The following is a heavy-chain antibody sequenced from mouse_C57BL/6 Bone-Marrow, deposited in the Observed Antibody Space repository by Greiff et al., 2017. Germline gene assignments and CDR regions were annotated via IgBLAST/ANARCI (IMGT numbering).Heavy chain of an antibody. D-gene: IGHD2-5*01. CDR2: IYPGSGST. Sequence: QVQLQQPGAELVKPGASVKMSCKASGYTFTSYWITWVKQRPGQGLEWIGDIYPGSGSTNYNEKFKSKATLTVDTSSSTAYMQLSSLTSEDSAVYYGANAYYSNYDYYAMDYWGQGTSVTVSS. V-gene: IGHV1-55*01. CDR3: ANAYYSNYDYYAMDY. CDR1: GYTFTSYW. J-gene: IGHJ4*01.